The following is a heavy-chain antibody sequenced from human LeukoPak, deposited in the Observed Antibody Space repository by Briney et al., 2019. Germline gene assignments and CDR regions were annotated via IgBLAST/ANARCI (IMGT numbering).Heavy chain of an antibody. Sequence: GGSLRLSCAASGFTFSSYGMHWVRQAPGKGLEWVAFIRYDGSNKYYADSVKGRFTISRDNSKNTLYLQMNSLRAEDTAVYYCAKDPDSDDYGDAASWYFDLWGRGTLVTVSS. CDR3: AKDPDSDDYGDAASWYFDL. CDR2: IRYDGSNK. CDR1: GFTFSSYG. J-gene: IGHJ2*01. V-gene: IGHV3-30*02. D-gene: IGHD4-17*01.